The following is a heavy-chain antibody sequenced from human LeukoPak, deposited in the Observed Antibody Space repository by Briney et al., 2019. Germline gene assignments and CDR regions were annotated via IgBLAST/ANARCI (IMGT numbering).Heavy chain of an antibody. J-gene: IGHJ4*02. CDR3: ARACGGDCYLSDY. Sequence: GGSLRLSCAASGFTFSTYSMNWVRQAPGKGLEWVSSISTSGSYIYYAYSVKGRFTISRDNAKNSLYLQMNGLRAEDTAVYYCARACGGDCYLSDYWGQGTLVTVSS. D-gene: IGHD2-21*02. CDR2: ISTSGSYI. CDR1: GFTFSTYS. V-gene: IGHV3-21*01.